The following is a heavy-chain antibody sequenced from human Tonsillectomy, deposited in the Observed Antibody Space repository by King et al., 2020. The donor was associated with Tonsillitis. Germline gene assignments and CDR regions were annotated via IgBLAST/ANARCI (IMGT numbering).Heavy chain of an antibody. Sequence: QLVQFGVEVKKPGASVKVSCKASGYTFTNYGISWVRQAPGQGLEWMGWISAYNGNTDYAQKFQGRVTMTTDTSTSTAYMELRSLRSDDTAVYYCARDRGLYSRGDASDIWGQGTLVTVSS. CDR1: GYTFTNYG. V-gene: IGHV1-18*01. J-gene: IGHJ3*02. CDR3: ARDRGLYSRGDASDI. D-gene: IGHD6-13*01. CDR2: ISAYNGNT.